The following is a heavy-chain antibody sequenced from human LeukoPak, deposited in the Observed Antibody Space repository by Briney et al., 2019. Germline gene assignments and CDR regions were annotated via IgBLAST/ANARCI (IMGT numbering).Heavy chain of an antibody. CDR3: ATEGPNYYMDV. J-gene: IGHJ6*03. Sequence: SVKVSCKASGGTFSKFGISWVRQAPGEGLEWMGGIIPMFGAANYAQKFQGRVTITTDESTTTAHMELISLISDDTAVYFCATEGPNYYMDVWGKGTTVTVSS. V-gene: IGHV1-69*05. CDR1: GGTFSKFG. CDR2: IIPMFGAA.